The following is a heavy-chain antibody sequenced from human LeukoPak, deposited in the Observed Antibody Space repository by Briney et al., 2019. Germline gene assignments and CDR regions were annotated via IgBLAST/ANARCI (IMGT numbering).Heavy chain of an antibody. J-gene: IGHJ4*01. D-gene: IGHD1-1*01. CDR1: GFTVSSNY. Sequence: GGSLRLSCAVSGFTVSSNYMSWVRQAPGKGLEWVSVIYSGGSRYYADYVKGRFTISRDNSKNTLYLQMNSLRADDTAVYYCARERGQASFDYWGQGTLVTVSS. CDR3: ARERGQASFDY. V-gene: IGHV3-66*02. CDR2: IYSGGSR.